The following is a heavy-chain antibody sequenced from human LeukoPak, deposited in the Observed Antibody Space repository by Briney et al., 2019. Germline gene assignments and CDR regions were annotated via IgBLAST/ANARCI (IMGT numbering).Heavy chain of an antibody. CDR3: AGGIVATICDY. J-gene: IGHJ4*02. CDR2: IYYSGST. CDR1: GGSISSYY. D-gene: IGHD5-12*01. V-gene: IGHV4-59*01. Sequence: ASETLSLTCTGSGGSISSYYWSWLRQPPGKGLEWNGYIYYSGSTNYNPSLKSRVTISVDTSKNQFSLKLSSVTAADTAVYYCAGGIVATICDYWGQGTLVTVSS.